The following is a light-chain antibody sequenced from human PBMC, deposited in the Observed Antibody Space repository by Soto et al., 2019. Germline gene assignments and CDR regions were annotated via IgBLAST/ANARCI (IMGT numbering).Light chain of an antibody. CDR1: QSISSW. Sequence: IQMTQSPSTLSASVGDRVTITCRASQSISSWLARYQQKPGKAPKLLIYDASSLESGVPSRFSGRGSGTEFTLTISSLQPDDFATYYCQQYNSYWTFGQGSKVDIK. CDR3: QQYNSYWT. V-gene: IGKV1-5*01. CDR2: DAS. J-gene: IGKJ1*01.